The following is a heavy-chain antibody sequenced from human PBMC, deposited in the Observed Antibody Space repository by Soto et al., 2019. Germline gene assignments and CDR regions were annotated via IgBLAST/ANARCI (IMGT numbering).Heavy chain of an antibody. Sequence: GGSLRLSCAASKFTVRSNHMSWVRQAPGKGLEWVSVIYSGGSIYYADSVKGRFTISRDNSKNTLHLQMNSLRAEDTAVYYCALTTYDSSGYYADDWGQGTLVTVSS. D-gene: IGHD3-22*01. CDR2: IYSGGSI. V-gene: IGHV3-66*01. CDR1: KFTVRSNH. CDR3: ALTTYDSSGYYADD. J-gene: IGHJ4*02.